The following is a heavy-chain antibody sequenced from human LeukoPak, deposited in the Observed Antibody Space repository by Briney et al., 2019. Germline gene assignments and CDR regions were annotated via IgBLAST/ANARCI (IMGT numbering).Heavy chain of an antibody. CDR2: ISSSGITI. CDR3: ARDAEQRGYFDY. D-gene: IGHD6-25*01. J-gene: IGHJ4*02. Sequence: GGSLRLSCAASGFTFRTYEMNWVRRAPGKGLEWVSYISSSGITIYYADSVKGRFTISRDTVKNSLYLQMKSLRAEDTAVYYCARDAEQRGYFDYWGQGTLVTVSS. V-gene: IGHV3-48*03. CDR1: GFTFRTYE.